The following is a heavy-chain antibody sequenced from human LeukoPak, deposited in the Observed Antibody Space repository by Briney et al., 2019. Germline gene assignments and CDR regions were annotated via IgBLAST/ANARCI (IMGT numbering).Heavy chain of an antibody. CDR2: ISYDGSNK. V-gene: IGHV3-30-3*01. D-gene: IGHD6-13*01. Sequence: GGSLRLSCAASGFTFSSYAMPWVRQAPGKGLEWVAVISYDGSNKYYADSVKGRFTISRDNSKNTLYLQMNSLRAEDTAVYYCARAYSSSWPNWFDPWGQGTLVTVSS. J-gene: IGHJ5*02. CDR3: ARAYSSSWPNWFDP. CDR1: GFTFSSYA.